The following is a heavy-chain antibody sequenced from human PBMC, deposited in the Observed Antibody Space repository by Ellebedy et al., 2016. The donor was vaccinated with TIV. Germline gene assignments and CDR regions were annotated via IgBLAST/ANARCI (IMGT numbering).Heavy chain of an antibody. J-gene: IGHJ5*02. CDR2: MKQDGREE. D-gene: IGHD5-12*01. V-gene: IGHV3-7*03. CDR1: GFSFSNYW. Sequence: GGSLRLSCAASGFSFSNYWMTWVRQAPGKGLEWVANMKQDGREEYYVDSVKCRFIISRDNAKNSLYLQMNSLRVEDTAVYYCARDLGHSGYDLLDPWGQGTLVTVSA. CDR3: ARDLGHSGYDLLDP.